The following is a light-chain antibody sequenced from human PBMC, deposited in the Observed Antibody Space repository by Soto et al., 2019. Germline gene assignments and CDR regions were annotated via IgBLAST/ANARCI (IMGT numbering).Light chain of an antibody. V-gene: IGLV1-40*01. Sequence: QSVLTQPPSVSGAPGQRVTITCTESGSNIGAHSDVHWYQQFPGTAPKLLIYANDNRPSGVPDRFSGSRSATSASLAINGLQAEDEADYYCQSYDNRLNWVFGGGTKLTVL. CDR1: GSNIGAHSD. CDR2: AND. J-gene: IGLJ3*02. CDR3: QSYDNRLNWV.